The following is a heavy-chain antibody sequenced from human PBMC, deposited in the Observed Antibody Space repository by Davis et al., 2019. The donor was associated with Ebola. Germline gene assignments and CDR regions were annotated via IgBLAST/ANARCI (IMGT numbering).Heavy chain of an antibody. CDR1: GFTFSSFT. V-gene: IGHV3-48*02. J-gene: IGHJ4*02. CDR3: VRDLDWAFDY. D-gene: IGHD3-9*01. Sequence: GGSLRLSCAASGFTFSSFTMNWVRQAPGKGLEWISHIRGKSDYITYADSVKGRFTISRDTAKDSLYLQLNSLRDDDTAMYYCVRDLDWAFDYWGQGTLVTVSS. CDR2: IRGKSDYI.